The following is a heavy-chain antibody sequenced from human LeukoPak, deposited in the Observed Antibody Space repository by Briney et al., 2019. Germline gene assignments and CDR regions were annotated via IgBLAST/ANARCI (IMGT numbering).Heavy chain of an antibody. D-gene: IGHD6-13*01. V-gene: IGHV3-43D*03. CDR3: AKDVGPPYSRAEGWFDP. CDR2: ISWDGGST. J-gene: IGHJ5*02. Sequence: PGGSLRLSCAASGFTFDDYAMHWVRQAPGKGLEWVSLISWDGGSTYYADSVKGRFTISRDNSKNSLYLQMNSLRAEDTALYYCAKDVGPPYSRAEGWFDPWGQGTLVTVSS. CDR1: GFTFDDYA.